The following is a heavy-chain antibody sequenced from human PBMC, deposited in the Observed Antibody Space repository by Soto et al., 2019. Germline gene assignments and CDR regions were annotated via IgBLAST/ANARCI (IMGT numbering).Heavy chain of an antibody. D-gene: IGHD5-12*01. J-gene: IGHJ4*02. Sequence: GGSLRLSCAASGFTFSNYAMSWVRQASGKGLEWVSIINHAASATYYVDSVKGRFTISRDNAKNTVYLQMNSLRAEDTAVYYCARSGGNIFDYWGQGTLVTVSS. CDR2: INHAASAT. CDR3: ARSGGNIFDY. CDR1: GFTFSNYA. V-gene: IGHV3-7*01.